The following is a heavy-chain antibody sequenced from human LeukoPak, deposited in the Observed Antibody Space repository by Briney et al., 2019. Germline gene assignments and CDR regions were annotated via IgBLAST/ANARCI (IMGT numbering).Heavy chain of an antibody. Sequence: GASVKVSCKASGYTFTGYYMHWVRQAPGQGLEWMGWINPNSGGTNYAQKFQGRVTMTRDTSISTAYMELSRLRSDDTAVYYCARDTAMALLNFDYWGQGTLVTVSS. D-gene: IGHD5-18*01. CDR3: ARDTAMALLNFDY. V-gene: IGHV1-2*02. CDR2: INPNSGGT. J-gene: IGHJ4*02. CDR1: GYTFTGYY.